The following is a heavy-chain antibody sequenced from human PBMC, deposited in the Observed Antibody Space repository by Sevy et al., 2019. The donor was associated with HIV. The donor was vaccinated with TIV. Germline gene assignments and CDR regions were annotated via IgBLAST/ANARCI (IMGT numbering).Heavy chain of an antibody. CDR2: IYYSGST. Sequence: SETLSLTCTVSDGSISSGDYYWSWIRQPPGKGLEWIGYIYYSGSTYYNPSLKSRVTISVDTSKNHFSLKLSSVTAADTAVYYCARGLLGYYYDSSGYFDYWGQGTLVTVSS. V-gene: IGHV4-30-4*01. CDR3: ARGLLGYYYDSSGYFDY. D-gene: IGHD3-22*01. CDR1: DGSISSGDYY. J-gene: IGHJ4*02.